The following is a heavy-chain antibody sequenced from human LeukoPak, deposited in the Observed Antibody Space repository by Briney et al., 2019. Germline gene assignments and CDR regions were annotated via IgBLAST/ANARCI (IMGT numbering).Heavy chain of an antibody. V-gene: IGHV1-2*02. CDR1: GYTFTGYY. D-gene: IGHD1-14*01. Sequence: ASVKVSCKTSGYTFTGYYMHWVRQAPGQGLEGMGWIIPNNGGTNYAQKFQGRVTMTRDTSISTAFMELSRLRSDDTAIYYCARATENYFDYWGQGTLVTVSS. CDR2: IIPNNGGT. CDR3: ARATENYFDY. J-gene: IGHJ4*02.